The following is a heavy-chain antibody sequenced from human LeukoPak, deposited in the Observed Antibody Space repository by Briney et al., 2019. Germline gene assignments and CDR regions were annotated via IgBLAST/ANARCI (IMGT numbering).Heavy chain of an antibody. CDR2: ISRDATR. CDR1: GFTFSAYD. Sequence: GGSLRLSCAASGFTFSAYDMNWVRQAPGKGPEWVSYISRDATRLEYADSVKGRFTISRDNAKNSLYLQMNSLRAEDTAVYYCARDTRLDYWGQGTLVTVSS. V-gene: IGHV3-48*03. J-gene: IGHJ4*02. CDR3: ARDTRLDY. D-gene: IGHD1-26*01.